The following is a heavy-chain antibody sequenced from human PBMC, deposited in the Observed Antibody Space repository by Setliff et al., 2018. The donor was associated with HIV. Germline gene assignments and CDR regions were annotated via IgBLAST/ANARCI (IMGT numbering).Heavy chain of an antibody. D-gene: IGHD3-9*01. CDR1: GYTFTNYA. V-gene: IGHV1-3*01. J-gene: IGHJ4*02. Sequence: GASVKVSCKASGYTFTNYAMHWVRQAPGQRLEWMGWINAGNDNTKYSHKFQGRVTITRDTSASTAYMELSSLRSEDTAVYYCAASTGSTVDWGQGTLVTVSS. CDR2: INAGNDNT. CDR3: AASTGSTVD.